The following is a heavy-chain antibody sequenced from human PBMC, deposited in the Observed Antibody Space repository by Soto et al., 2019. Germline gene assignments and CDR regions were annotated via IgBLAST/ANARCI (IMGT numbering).Heavy chain of an antibody. D-gene: IGHD1-26*01. Sequence: GGSLRLSCAASGFTFSSYSMNWVRQAPGKGLEWVSSISSSSSYIYYADSVKGRFTISRDNAKNSLYLQMNSLRAEDTAVYYCAREGSYYFYYYYGMDVWGQGTTVTVSS. J-gene: IGHJ6*02. CDR1: GFTFSSYS. V-gene: IGHV3-21*01. CDR2: ISSSSSYI. CDR3: AREGSYYFYYYYGMDV.